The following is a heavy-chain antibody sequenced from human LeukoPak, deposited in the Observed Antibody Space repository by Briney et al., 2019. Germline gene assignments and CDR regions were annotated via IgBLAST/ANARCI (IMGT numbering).Heavy chain of an antibody. CDR1: GYSISSGYY. CDR3: ARVPGVYYDRLAGYGSGWFDP. CDR2: VYHSGST. D-gene: IGHD3-9*01. Sequence: SETLSLTCTVSGYSISSGYYWGWVRQPPGKGLEWIGTVYHSGSTYYNPSLRSRVTISVETSKNQFSLKVRSMTAADTAVYYCARVPGVYYDRLAGYGSGWFDPWGQGTLVTVSS. J-gene: IGHJ5*02. V-gene: IGHV4-38-2*02.